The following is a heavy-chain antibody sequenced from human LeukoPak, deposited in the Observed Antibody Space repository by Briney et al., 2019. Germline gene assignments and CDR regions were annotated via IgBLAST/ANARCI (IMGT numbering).Heavy chain of an antibody. Sequence: SETLSLTCAVSGRSISSSNWWSWVRQPPGKGLEWIGEIYHSGCTNYNPSLKSRVTISVDKSKNQFSLKLSSVTAADTAVYYCARDRWGYYGSGSYYAVWYFDLWGRGTLVTVSS. D-gene: IGHD3-10*01. CDR1: GRSISSSNW. CDR3: ARDRWGYYGSGSYYAVWYFDL. CDR2: IYHSGCT. V-gene: IGHV4-4*02. J-gene: IGHJ2*01.